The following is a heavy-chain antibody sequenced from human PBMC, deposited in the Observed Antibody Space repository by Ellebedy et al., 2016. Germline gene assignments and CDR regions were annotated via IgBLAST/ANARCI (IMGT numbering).Heavy chain of an antibody. Sequence: ASVKVSCKASGYIFTTYEINWVRQATGQGREWMGWMNPNSGNTGYAQKFQGRVTMTRNTSISTAYMELSSLRSEDTAVYYCARSPFDWSNDYWGQGTLVTVSS. CDR1: GYIFTTYE. V-gene: IGHV1-8*01. J-gene: IGHJ4*02. CDR2: MNPNSGNT. D-gene: IGHD3-9*01. CDR3: ARSPFDWSNDY.